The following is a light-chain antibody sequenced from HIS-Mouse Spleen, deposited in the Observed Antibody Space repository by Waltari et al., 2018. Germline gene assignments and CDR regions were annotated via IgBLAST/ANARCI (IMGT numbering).Light chain of an antibody. J-gene: IGLJ2*01. CDR1: SSDVGGYNY. CDR3: SSYTSSSPYVV. Sequence: QSALTQPASVSGSPGQSITISCTGTSSDVGGYNYVSWYQQHPGKAPKHMIYEVSNRPAGVSSRCSGSKSGKTASLTIAGLQAEDEADYYCSSYTSSSPYVVFGGGTKLTVL. V-gene: IGLV2-14*01. CDR2: EVS.